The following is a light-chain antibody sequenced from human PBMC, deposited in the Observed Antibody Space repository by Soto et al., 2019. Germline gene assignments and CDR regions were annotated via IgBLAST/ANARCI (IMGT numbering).Light chain of an antibody. V-gene: IGLV1-40*01. CDR3: QSYDSSLSGSTV. J-gene: IGLJ2*01. Sequence: QSVLTQPPSVSGAPGQRVTISCTGSSSNIGAGYDVHWYQQLPGTAPKLLIYGNSNRTSGVPDRFSGSKSGTSASLAITGLQAEDEADYYCQSYDSSLSGSTVFGGGTKLTVL. CDR2: GNS. CDR1: SSNIGAGYD.